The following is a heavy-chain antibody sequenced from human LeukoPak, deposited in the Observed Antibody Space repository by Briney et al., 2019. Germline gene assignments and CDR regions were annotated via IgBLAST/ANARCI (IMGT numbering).Heavy chain of an antibody. J-gene: IGHJ4*02. CDR1: GFTFSSYG. D-gene: IGHD5-18*01. Sequence: PGGSLRLSCAASGFTFSSYGMHWVRQAPGKGLEWVAVIWYDGSNNYSADSVKGRFTISRDNSKNTLYLQMNSLRAEDTAVYYCARDRVRLGYSYGYDYWGQGTLVTVS. CDR2: IWYDGSNN. V-gene: IGHV3-33*01. CDR3: ARDRVRLGYSYGYDY.